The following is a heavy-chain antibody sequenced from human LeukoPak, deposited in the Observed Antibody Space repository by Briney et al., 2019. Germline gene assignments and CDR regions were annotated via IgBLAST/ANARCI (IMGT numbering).Heavy chain of an antibody. CDR1: GFTFSSYA. V-gene: IGHV3-23*01. J-gene: IGHJ4*02. D-gene: IGHD3-10*01. CDR3: AKEVSL. Sequence: GGSLRLSCAASGFTFSSYAMSWVREAPGKGLGRVSAISGSGGGTYYADSVRGRFTISRENSKNTLYLQMNSLRAEDTAVCYCAKEVSLGGQGTLVTVSS. CDR2: ISGSGGGT.